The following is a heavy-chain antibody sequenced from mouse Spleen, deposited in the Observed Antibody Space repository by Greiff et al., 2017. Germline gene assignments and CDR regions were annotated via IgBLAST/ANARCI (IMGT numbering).Heavy chain of an antibody. CDR2: INYDGSST. CDR1: GFTFSDYY. V-gene: IGHV5-16*01. CDR3: ARDQGYYGSSYDWYFDV. Sequence: DVHLVESEGGLVQPGSSMKLSCTASGFTFSDYYMAWVRQVPEKGLEWVANINYDGSSTYYLDSLKSRFIISRDNAKNILYLQMSSLKSEDTATYYCARDQGYYGSSYDWYFDVWGTGTTVTVSS. D-gene: IGHD1-1*01. J-gene: IGHJ1*03.